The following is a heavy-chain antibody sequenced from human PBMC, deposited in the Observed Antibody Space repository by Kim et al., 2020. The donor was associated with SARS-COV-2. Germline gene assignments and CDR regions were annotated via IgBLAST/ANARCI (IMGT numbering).Heavy chain of an antibody. J-gene: IGHJ4*02. CDR1: GFTVSSNY. CDR3: ATEYYYDSSGSRDY. CDR2: IYSGGST. D-gene: IGHD3-22*01. Sequence: GGSLRLSCAASGFTVSSNYMSWVRQAPGKGLEWVSVIYSGGSTYYADSVKGRFTISRDNSKNTLYLQMNSLRAEDTAVYYCATEYYYDSSGSRDYWGQGTLVTVSS. V-gene: IGHV3-66*01.